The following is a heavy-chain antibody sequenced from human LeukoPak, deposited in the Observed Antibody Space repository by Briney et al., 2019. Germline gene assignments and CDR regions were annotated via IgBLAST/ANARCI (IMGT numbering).Heavy chain of an antibody. Sequence: GGSLKISWKGSGYSFTSYWSVWVAQMPGKGLEWMEIFFPVDADNRYSPSFQGHVTISADKSIITGFLQWTSLKASDTLINYCARPNVGGYSSSNSYYMDVWGKGTTVTVSS. CDR2: FFPVDADN. V-gene: IGHV5-51*01. CDR3: ARPNVGGYSSSNSYYMDV. J-gene: IGHJ6*03. D-gene: IGHD6-6*01. CDR1: GYSFTSYW.